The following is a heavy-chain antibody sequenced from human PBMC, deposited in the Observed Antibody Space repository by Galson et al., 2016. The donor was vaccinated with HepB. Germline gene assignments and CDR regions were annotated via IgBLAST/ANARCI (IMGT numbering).Heavy chain of an antibody. J-gene: IGHJ4*02. CDR1: EFTFTSYW. Sequence: SLRLSCAASEFTFTSYWMHWVRQVPGKGLVWVSRINEDGRITNYADSVEGRFTISRDNAENTLYLQMNSLRVEETAVYYCARDLSGYSDYWGQGTLVTVSS. CDR2: INEDGRIT. V-gene: IGHV3-74*01. CDR3: ARDLSGYSDY. D-gene: IGHD3-3*01.